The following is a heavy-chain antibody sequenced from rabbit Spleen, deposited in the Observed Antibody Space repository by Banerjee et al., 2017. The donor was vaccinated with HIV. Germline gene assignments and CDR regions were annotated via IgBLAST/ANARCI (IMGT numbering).Heavy chain of an antibody. Sequence: QEQLVESGGGLVQPGGSLKLSCTVSGFDISKYGVTWVRQAPGKGLEWIGYIDPIFGVSYSATWVNGRFTISSHDAQNTLYLQLSSLTAADTASYFCARDLGYFDLWGPGTLVTVS. V-gene: IGHV1S8*01. J-gene: IGHJ4*01. CDR2: IDPIFGVS. CDR1: GFDISKYG. CDR3: ARDLGYFDL.